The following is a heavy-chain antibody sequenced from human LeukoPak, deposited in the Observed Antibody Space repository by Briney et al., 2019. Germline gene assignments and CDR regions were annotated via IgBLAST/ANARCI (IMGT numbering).Heavy chain of an antibody. V-gene: IGHV3-20*04. J-gene: IGHJ4*02. Sequence: GTGGSLRLSCAASGFNFDDYAMSWVRQAPGKGLEWVSGINWNGGSRGYADSVKGRFTISRDNAKNSLYLQMDSLRAEDTALYYCARSRHSYDSSGFPHYWGQGTLVTVSS. CDR2: INWNGGSR. D-gene: IGHD3-22*01. CDR1: GFNFDDYA. CDR3: ARSRHSYDSSGFPHY.